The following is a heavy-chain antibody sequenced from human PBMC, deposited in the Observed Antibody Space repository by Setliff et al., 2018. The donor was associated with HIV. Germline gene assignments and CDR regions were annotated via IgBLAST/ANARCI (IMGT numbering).Heavy chain of an antibody. Sequence: SETLSLTCTVSGGSLSTSSFYWGWIRQPPGKGLQWIGSIYFSGSTYYNPSLKSRVTISVDTSKNQFSLKLRSVTAADTGIYYCARHRSYGDYDPNWFDPWGQGTLVTVSS. J-gene: IGHJ5*02. CDR2: IYFSGST. D-gene: IGHD4-17*01. CDR3: ARHRSYGDYDPNWFDP. V-gene: IGHV4-39*01. CDR1: GGSLSTSSFY.